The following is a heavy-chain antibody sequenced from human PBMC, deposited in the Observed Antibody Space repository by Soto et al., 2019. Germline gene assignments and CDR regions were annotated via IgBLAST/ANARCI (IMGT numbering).Heavy chain of an antibody. Sequence: GGSLRLSCTASGFTFGDYAMSWFRQAPGKGLEWVGFIRSKAYGGTTEYAASVKGRFTISRDDSKSIAYLQMNSLKTEDTAVYYCTSDPVAGLSDYWGQGTLVTVS. J-gene: IGHJ4*02. V-gene: IGHV3-49*03. CDR2: IRSKAYGGTT. CDR1: GFTFGDYA. D-gene: IGHD6-19*01. CDR3: TSDPVAGLSDY.